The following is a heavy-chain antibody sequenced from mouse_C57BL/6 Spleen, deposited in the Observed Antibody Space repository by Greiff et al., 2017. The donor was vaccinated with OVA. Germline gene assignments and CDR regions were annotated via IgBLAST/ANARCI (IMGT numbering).Heavy chain of an antibody. Sequence: DVQLVESGEGLVKPGGSLKLSCAASGFTFSSYAMSWVRQTPEKRLEWVAYISSGGDYIYYADTVKGRFTISRDNARNTLYLQMSSLKSEDTAMYYCTRGGPWLTYFDYWGQGTTLTVSS. V-gene: IGHV5-9-1*02. J-gene: IGHJ2*01. CDR2: ISSGGDYI. CDR1: GFTFSSYA. CDR3: TRGGPWLTYFDY. D-gene: IGHD1-1*02.